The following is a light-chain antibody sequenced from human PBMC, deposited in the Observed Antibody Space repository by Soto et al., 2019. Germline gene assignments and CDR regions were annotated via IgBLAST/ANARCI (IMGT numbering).Light chain of an antibody. J-gene: IGLJ1*01. V-gene: IGLV1-40*01. Sequence: QSVVTQPPSVSGAPGQRVTISCTGTSSNIGSGYDVHWYQHLPGTAPKLLIYGNTIRPSGVPDRFSGSKSGTSASLAITGLQAEDEADYYCNSYSSSNAPYVFGTGTKLTVL. CDR3: NSYSSSNAPYV. CDR2: GNT. CDR1: SSNIGSGYD.